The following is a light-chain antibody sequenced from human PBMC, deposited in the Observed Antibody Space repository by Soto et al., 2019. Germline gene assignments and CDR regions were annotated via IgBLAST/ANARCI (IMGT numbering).Light chain of an antibody. V-gene: IGKV1-5*01. J-gene: IGKJ1*01. CDR1: QSISKC. CDR2: DAS. Sequence: DIPITQSPSTLSASIGDRVTITGRARQSISKCLAWYQQKPGKAPNLLIYDASNLESGVPSRFSGSGSGTEFSLSISSLQPDDFASYYCQQYNDSSPWTFRQGTKGEIK. CDR3: QQYNDSSPWT.